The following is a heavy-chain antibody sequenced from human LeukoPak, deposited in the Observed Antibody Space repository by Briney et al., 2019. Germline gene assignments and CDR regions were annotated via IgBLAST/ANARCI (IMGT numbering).Heavy chain of an antibody. Sequence: ASVKVSCKASGYTFTSYDINWVRQATGQGLEWMGWMNPNSGNTGYAQKFQGRVTITRNTSISTAYMELSRLRSDDTAVYYCARTLGVAAIDYWGQGTLVTVSS. CDR3: ARTLGVAAIDY. V-gene: IGHV1-8*03. J-gene: IGHJ4*02. D-gene: IGHD2-15*01. CDR1: GYTFTSYD. CDR2: MNPNSGNT.